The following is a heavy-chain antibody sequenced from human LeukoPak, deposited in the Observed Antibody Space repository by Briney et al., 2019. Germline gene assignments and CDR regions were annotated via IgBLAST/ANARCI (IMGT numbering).Heavy chain of an antibody. CDR2: IKRKSDGGTT. CDR3: TTYDSSGYFYFDY. J-gene: IGHJ4*02. CDR1: GVTFSNAW. Sequence: GGSLRLSCAASGVTFSNAWMSWVRQAPGKGLEWVGRIKRKSDGGTTDYAAPVKGRFTISRDDSKNTLYLQMNSLKTEDTAVYYCTTYDSSGYFYFDYWGQGTLVTVSS. D-gene: IGHD3-22*01. V-gene: IGHV3-15*01.